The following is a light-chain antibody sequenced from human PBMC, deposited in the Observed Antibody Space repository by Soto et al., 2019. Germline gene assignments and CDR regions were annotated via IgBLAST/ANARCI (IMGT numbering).Light chain of an antibody. CDR1: QAISSH. Sequence: DIQLTQSPSFLSASVGGRVTITCRASQAISSHLAWYQQKPGKAPNLLIYGASTLQSGVPSRFSGSGSGTQFTLTISSLQPEVFATYYCQQINSYPLTFGPGTTVDIK. J-gene: IGKJ3*01. V-gene: IGKV1-9*01. CDR3: QQINSYPLT. CDR2: GAS.